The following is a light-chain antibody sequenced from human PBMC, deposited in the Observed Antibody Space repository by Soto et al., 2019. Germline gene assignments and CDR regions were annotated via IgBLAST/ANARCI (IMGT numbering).Light chain of an antibody. Sequence: DIQMTQSPSSVSASVGDRFTITCRASQVMSSWLAWYQQKPGKAPKLLIFAASTLQSGVPSRFSGSGSRTEFTLTISSLQPEDVATYYCQQADSLPITFGQGTRLEIK. V-gene: IGKV1D-12*01. CDR2: AAS. CDR1: QVMSSW. J-gene: IGKJ5*01. CDR3: QQADSLPIT.